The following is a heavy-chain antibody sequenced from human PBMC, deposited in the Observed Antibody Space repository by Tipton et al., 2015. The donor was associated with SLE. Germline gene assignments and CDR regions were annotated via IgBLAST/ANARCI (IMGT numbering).Heavy chain of an antibody. CDR1: GASMTKYY. D-gene: IGHD2-15*01. Sequence: TLSLTCTVSGASMTKYYWSWIRQSAGKGLEWIGRIYTSGSTNYNPSLKSRVTISVDTSKNQFSLELSSVTAADTAVYYCVKSVVVVSPRDYYYYMDVWGKGTTVTVSS. CDR3: VKSVVVVSPRDYYYYMDV. V-gene: IGHV4-4*07. J-gene: IGHJ6*03. CDR2: IYTSGST.